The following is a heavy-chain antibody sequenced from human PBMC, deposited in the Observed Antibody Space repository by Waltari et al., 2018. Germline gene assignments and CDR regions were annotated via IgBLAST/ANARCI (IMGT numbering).Heavy chain of an antibody. CDR1: GGSISSGSYY. V-gene: IGHV4-61*02. D-gene: IGHD3-3*01. CDR2: IYTSGST. CDR3: AREGITIFGVEA. Sequence: QVQLQESGPGLVKPSQTLSLTCPVYGGSISSGSYYWSWIRQPAGKGLEWIGRIYTSGSTNYNPSLKSRVTISVDTSKNQFSLKLSSVTAADTAVYYCAREGITIFGVEAWGQGTLVTVSS. J-gene: IGHJ5*02.